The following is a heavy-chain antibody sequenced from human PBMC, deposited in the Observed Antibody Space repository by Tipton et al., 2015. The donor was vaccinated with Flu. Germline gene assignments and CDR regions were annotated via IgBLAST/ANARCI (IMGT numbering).Heavy chain of an antibody. Sequence: GSLRLSCAASGFNFGDYWMAWVRQAPGKGLEWVANIKPDESERYYVDSVKGRFTISRDNARDSLFQQMDSLRDEDTAVYYCVRKGFGDHWGQGTLVTVSS. CDR2: IKPDESER. D-gene: IGHD3-16*01. V-gene: IGHV3-7*01. J-gene: IGHJ4*02. CDR3: VRKGFGDH. CDR1: GFNFGDYW.